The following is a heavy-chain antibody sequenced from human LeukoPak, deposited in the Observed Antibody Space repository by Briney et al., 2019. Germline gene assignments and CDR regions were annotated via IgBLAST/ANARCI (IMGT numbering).Heavy chain of an antibody. CDR1: GFTFSDYY. J-gene: IGHJ5*02. CDR2: ISSSGSTI. D-gene: IGHD3-3*01. Sequence: EGSLRLSRAASGFTFSDYYMSWIRQAPGKGLEWVSYISSSGSTIYYADSVKGRFTISRDNAKNSLYLQMNSLRAEDTAVYYCARARRAMDYDFVSGYYIGRFDPWVQGTLVTVSS. CDR3: ARARRAMDYDFVSGYYIGRFDP. V-gene: IGHV3-11*04.